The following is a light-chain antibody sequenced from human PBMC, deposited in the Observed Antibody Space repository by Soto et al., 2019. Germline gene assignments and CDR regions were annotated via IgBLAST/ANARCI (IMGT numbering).Light chain of an antibody. CDR1: SSNIGSNT. J-gene: IGLJ1*01. CDR3: AAWDDCLNGYV. Sequence: QSVLTQPPSASGTPGQRVTISCSGSSSNIGSNTVNWYQQLPGTAPKLLIYSNNQRPSGVPDRFSGSKSGTSASLAISGLQSADEADYYCAAWDDCLNGYVFGTGTKLTVL. CDR2: SNN. V-gene: IGLV1-44*01.